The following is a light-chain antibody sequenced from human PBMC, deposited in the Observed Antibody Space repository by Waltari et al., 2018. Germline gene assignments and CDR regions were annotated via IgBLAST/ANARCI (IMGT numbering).Light chain of an antibody. J-gene: IGLJ2*01. CDR2: KGT. Sequence: SYELTQPSSVSVSPGQTARITCSGHVVAKKYARWFQQLPGQAPGLVVYKGTWRPSGVPGGFPRPTLGTPGNFARKRGQVEDEADYYCYSAADNNRLVFGGGTKLTVL. V-gene: IGLV3-27*01. CDR3: YSAADNNRLV. CDR1: VVAKKY.